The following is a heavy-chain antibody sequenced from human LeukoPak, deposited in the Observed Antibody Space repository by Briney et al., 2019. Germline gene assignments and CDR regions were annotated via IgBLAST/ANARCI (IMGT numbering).Heavy chain of an antibody. J-gene: IGHJ4*01. D-gene: IGHD3-10*01. Sequence: GGSLRLSCVASGFTFSSSWMTWVRQAPGMGLERVANIRADGSGKYYVDSVRGRFSISRDNAKNSLYLELNSLRAEDTGVYFCARDRGWQQFDYWGQGTLVTVSS. CDR2: IRADGSGK. CDR1: GFTFSSSW. V-gene: IGHV3-7*01. CDR3: ARDRGWQQFDY.